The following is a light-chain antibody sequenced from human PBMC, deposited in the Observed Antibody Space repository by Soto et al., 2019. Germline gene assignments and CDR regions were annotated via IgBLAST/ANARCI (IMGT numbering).Light chain of an antibody. CDR2: DAS. J-gene: IGKJ4*01. V-gene: IGKV3-11*01. Sequence: EIVLTQSPATLSLSTGERATLSCRASQSVSSYLAWYQQKPGQAPRLLIYDASNRATGIPARFSGSGSGTGFTLTISSLEPEDFAVYYCQQRSNWPLTFGGGTKVDIK. CDR1: QSVSSY. CDR3: QQRSNWPLT.